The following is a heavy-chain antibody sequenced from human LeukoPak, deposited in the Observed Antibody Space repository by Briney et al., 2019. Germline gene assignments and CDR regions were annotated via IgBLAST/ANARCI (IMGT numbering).Heavy chain of an antibody. D-gene: IGHD3-16*01. CDR2: ISSSSSTI. J-gene: IGHJ4*02. CDR1: GFTFSSYS. Sequence: PGGSLRLSCAASGFTFSSYSMNWVRQAPGKGLEWVSYISSSSSTIYYADSVKALFTISRDYAKHSLYLQMNSLRAEDTAVYYCARVRLQGELDCWGQGTLVTVSS. CDR3: ARVRLQGELDC. V-gene: IGHV3-48*04.